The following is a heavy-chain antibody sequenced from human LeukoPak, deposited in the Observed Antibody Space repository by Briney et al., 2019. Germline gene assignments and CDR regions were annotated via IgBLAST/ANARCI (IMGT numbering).Heavy chain of an antibody. CDR2: ISGSGGST. V-gene: IGHV3-23*01. D-gene: IGHD2-8*01. CDR1: GFTFSSYA. CDR3: ARGGVYAVTDY. J-gene: IGHJ4*02. Sequence: GGSLRLSCAASGFTFSSYAMTWVRQAPGKGLEWVSAISGSGGSTYYADSVKGRFTISRDNSKTTLYLQMNSLRAEDTAVYYCARGGVYAVTDYWGQGTLVTVSP.